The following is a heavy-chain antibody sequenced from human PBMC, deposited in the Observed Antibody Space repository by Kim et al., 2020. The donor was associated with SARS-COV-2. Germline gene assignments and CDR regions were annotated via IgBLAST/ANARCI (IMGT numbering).Heavy chain of an antibody. CDR3: ARVWGSYRNYYYYGMDV. J-gene: IGHJ6*02. V-gene: IGHV4-31*03. Sequence: SETLSLTCTVSGGSISSGGYYWSWIRQHPGKGLEWIGYIYYSGSTYYNPSLKSRVTISVDTSKNQFSLKLSSVTAADTAVYYCARVWGSYRNYYYYGMDVWGQGTTVTVSS. CDR2: IYYSGST. CDR1: GGSISSGGYY. D-gene: IGHD3-16*02.